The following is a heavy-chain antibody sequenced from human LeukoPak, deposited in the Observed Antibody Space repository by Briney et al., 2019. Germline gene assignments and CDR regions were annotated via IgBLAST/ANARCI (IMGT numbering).Heavy chain of an antibody. CDR1: GFTFDDYG. V-gene: IGHV3-20*04. Sequence: PGGSLRLSCAASGFTFDDYGMSWVRQAPGKGLEWVSGINWNGGSTGYADSVKGRFTISRDNAENSLYLQMNSLRAEDTALYYCARQAMVRGVTPYYYYYYMDVWGKGTTVTVSS. D-gene: IGHD3-10*01. CDR2: INWNGGST. J-gene: IGHJ6*03. CDR3: ARQAMVRGVTPYYYYYYMDV.